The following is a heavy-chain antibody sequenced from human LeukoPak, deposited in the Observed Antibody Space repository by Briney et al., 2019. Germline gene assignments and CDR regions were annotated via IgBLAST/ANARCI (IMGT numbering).Heavy chain of an antibody. D-gene: IGHD6-6*01. CDR1: GGSISSYY. Sequence: SETLSLTCTVSGGSISSYYWRWLRQPAGKGLEWIGRIYTSGSTNYNPSLKSRVTMSVDTSKNQFSLKLSSVTAADTAVYYCARDPARPEDYYYYYMDVWGKGTTVTVSS. J-gene: IGHJ6*03. CDR2: IYTSGST. CDR3: ARDPARPEDYYYYYMDV. V-gene: IGHV4-4*07.